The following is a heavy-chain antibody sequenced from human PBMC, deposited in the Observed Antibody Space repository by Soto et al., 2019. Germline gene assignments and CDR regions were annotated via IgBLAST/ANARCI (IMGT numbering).Heavy chain of an antibody. CDR1: GYRFAGYW. CDR2: IDPIYSQT. D-gene: IGHD3-22*01. V-gene: IGHV5-10-1*01. CDR3: ARQIYDSDTGPNFQYYFDS. Sequence: PGESLKISCQGSGYRFAGYWITCVRQKPGKGLEWMGRIDPIYSQTYYSPSFRGHVTISVTKSITTVFLQWSSLRASDTAMYYCARQIYDSDTGPNFQYYFDSWGQGTPVTVSS. J-gene: IGHJ4*02.